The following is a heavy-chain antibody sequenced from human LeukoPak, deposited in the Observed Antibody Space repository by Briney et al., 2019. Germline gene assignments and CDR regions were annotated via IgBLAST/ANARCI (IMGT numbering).Heavy chain of an antibody. Sequence: SETLSLTCTVSGGSISSYYWSWIRQPPGKGLEWIGYIYYSGSTSYNPSLKSRVTISVDTSKNQFSLKLSSVTAADTAVYYCARGRRDGYNFDYWGQGTLVTVSS. V-gene: IGHV4-59*12. D-gene: IGHD5-24*01. CDR2: IYYSGST. J-gene: IGHJ4*02. CDR1: GGSISSYY. CDR3: ARGRRDGYNFDY.